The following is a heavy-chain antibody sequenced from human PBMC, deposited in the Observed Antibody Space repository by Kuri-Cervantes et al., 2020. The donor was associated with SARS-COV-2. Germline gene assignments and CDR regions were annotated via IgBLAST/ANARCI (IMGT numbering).Heavy chain of an antibody. Sequence: ASVKVSCKASGYTFTGYYMHWVRQAPGQGLEWMGWINPNSGGTNYAQKFQGWVTMTRDTSISTAYMELSRLRSDDTAVYYCAREVCVGIAAAGKACYYYYGMDVWGQGTTVTVSS. CDR2: INPNSGGT. D-gene: IGHD6-13*01. J-gene: IGHJ6*02. CDR3: AREVCVGIAAAGKACYYYYGMDV. V-gene: IGHV1-2*04. CDR1: GYTFTGYY.